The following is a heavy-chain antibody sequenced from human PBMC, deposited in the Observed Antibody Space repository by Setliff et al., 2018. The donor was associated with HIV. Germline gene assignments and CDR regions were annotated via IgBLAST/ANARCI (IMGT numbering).Heavy chain of an antibody. CDR2: IYHSGTT. J-gene: IGHJ4*02. D-gene: IGHD5-12*01. CDR1: GYSISSGYY. CDR3: ARQGDGYNLYHVCYFDY. V-gene: IGHV4-38-2*01. Sequence: NPSETLSLTCAVSGYSISSGYYWGWIRQTPGKGLEWIVSIYHSGTTYYNPSLRSRVTISVDTSKNQFSLKLSSVTAADTAVYYCARQGDGYNLYHVCYFDYWGQGTLVTVSS.